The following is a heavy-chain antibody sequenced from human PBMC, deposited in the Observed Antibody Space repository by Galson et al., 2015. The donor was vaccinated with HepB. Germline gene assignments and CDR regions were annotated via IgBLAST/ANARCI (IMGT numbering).Heavy chain of an antibody. V-gene: IGHV3-30*18. D-gene: IGHD5-12*01. CDR1: GFTFSSYG. CDR3: AKTHIVATYYYYGMDV. J-gene: IGHJ6*02. Sequence: SLRLSCAASGFTFSSYGMHWVRQAPGKGLEWVAVISYDGSNKYYADSVKGRFTISRDNSKNTLYLQMNSLRAEDTAVYYCAKTHIVATYYYYGMDVWGQGTTVTVSS. CDR2: ISYDGSNK.